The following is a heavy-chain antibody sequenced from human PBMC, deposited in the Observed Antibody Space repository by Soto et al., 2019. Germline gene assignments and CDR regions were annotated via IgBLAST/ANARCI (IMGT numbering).Heavy chain of an antibody. CDR2: ISSSGSTI. D-gene: IGHD3-9*01. CDR1: GFTFSDYY. Sequence: GGSLRLSCAASGFTFSDYYMSWIRQAPGKGLEWVSYISSSGSTIYYADSVKGRFTISRDNAKNSLYLQMNSLRAEDTAVYYCARDPDYDILTGYRTDHYFDYWGQGTLVTVSS. CDR3: ARDPDYDILTGYRTDHYFDY. J-gene: IGHJ4*02. V-gene: IGHV3-11*01.